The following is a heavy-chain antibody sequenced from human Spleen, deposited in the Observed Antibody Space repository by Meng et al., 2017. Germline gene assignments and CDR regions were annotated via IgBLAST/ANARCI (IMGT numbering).Heavy chain of an antibody. CDR2: INHSGST. CDR3: ARARQTAMVVDY. V-gene: IGHV4-34*01. Sequence: QAQLRQWGAGLLKPSETLSLTCAVYGGSFSGYYWSWIRQPPGKGLEWIGEINHSGSTNYNPSLKSRVTISVDTSKNQFSLKLSSVTAADTAVYYCARARQTAMVVDYWGQGTLVTVSS. CDR1: GGSFSGYY. D-gene: IGHD5-18*01. J-gene: IGHJ4*02.